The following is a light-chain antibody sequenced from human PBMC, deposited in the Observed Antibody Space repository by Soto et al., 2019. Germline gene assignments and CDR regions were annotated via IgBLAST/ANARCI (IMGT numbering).Light chain of an antibody. CDR3: SSYTPIKTVV. V-gene: IGLV2-14*03. CDR1: SSDIGHYDY. Sequence: QSALTQPASVSGSPGQSITISCTGTSSDIGHYDYVSWYQQHPGKAPKLMIYHVTYRPSGVSDRFSGFKSANTAYLTISGVQPEDEADYHCSSYTPIKTVVFGGGTQLTVL. J-gene: IGLJ2*01. CDR2: HVT.